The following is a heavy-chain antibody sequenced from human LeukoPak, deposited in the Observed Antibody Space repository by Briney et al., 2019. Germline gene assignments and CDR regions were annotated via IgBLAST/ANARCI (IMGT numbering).Heavy chain of an antibody. Sequence: ASVKVSCKASGYTFTDYYMHWVRQAPGQGLEWMGRINPNSGGGTNYAQKFQGRVTMTRDTSISTAYMELSRLRPDDTAVYYCVRIINGWYYFDYWGQGTLVTVSS. V-gene: IGHV1-2*06. D-gene: IGHD6-19*01. J-gene: IGHJ4*02. CDR2: INPNSGGGT. CDR3: VRIINGWYYFDY. CDR1: GYTFTDYY.